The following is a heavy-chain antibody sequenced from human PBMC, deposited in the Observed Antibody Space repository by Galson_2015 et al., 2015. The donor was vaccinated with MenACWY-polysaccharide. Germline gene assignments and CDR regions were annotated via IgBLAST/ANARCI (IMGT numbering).Heavy chain of an antibody. CDR1: GFTFSSYG. V-gene: IGHV3-30*03. CDR3: ARSQPDPVVIYFDY. D-gene: IGHD3-22*01. Sequence: SLRLSCAASGFTFSSYGMHWVRQAPGTGLEWVAVISYDGSNKYYADSVKGRFTISRDNSKNSLYLQMNSLRAEDTAVYYCARSQPDPVVIYFDYWGQGTLVTVSS. J-gene: IGHJ4*02. CDR2: ISYDGSNK.